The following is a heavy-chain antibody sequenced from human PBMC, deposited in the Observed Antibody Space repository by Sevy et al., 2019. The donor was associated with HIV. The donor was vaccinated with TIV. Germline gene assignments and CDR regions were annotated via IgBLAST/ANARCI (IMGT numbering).Heavy chain of an antibody. Sequence: ASVKVSCKASGYTFTSYGISWVRQAPGQGLEWMGWISAYNGNTNYAQKLQGRVTMTTDTSTRTAYMELRSLRSDDTAVYYCARDNIYITIFGVVMELSNWFDPWGQGTLVTVSS. J-gene: IGHJ5*02. CDR2: ISAYNGNT. D-gene: IGHD3-3*01. V-gene: IGHV1-18*01. CDR1: GYTFTSYG. CDR3: ARDNIYITIFGVVMELSNWFDP.